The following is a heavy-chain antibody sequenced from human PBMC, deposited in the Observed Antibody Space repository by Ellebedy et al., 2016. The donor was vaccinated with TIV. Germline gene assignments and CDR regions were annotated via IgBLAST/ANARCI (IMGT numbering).Heavy chain of an antibody. CDR1: GFIFSSYY. D-gene: IGHD6-19*01. CDR2: ISYDGNSK. CDR3: ARDLDESTGWYGGAAY. J-gene: IGHJ4*02. Sequence: GESLKISCVASGFIFSSYYMTWVRQAPGKGPEWVAIISYDGNSKYYADSVKGRFTISRDNSMTTLYLEMNSLRVEDTAIYYCARDLDESTGWYGGAAYWGQGTLVTVSS. V-gene: IGHV3-30*03.